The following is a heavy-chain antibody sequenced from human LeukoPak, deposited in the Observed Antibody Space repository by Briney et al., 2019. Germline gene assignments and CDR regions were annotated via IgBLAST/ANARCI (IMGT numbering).Heavy chain of an antibody. Sequence: GASVKVSCKASGYTFTSYDINWVLQATGQGLEWMGWMNPNSGNTGYAQKLQGRVTMTRNTSISTAYMELSSLRSEDTAVYYCARDITYYDILTGYPIGDYYMDVWGKGTTVTVSS. D-gene: IGHD3-9*01. CDR1: GYTFTSYD. CDR2: MNPNSGNT. V-gene: IGHV1-8*01. CDR3: ARDITYYDILTGYPIGDYYMDV. J-gene: IGHJ6*03.